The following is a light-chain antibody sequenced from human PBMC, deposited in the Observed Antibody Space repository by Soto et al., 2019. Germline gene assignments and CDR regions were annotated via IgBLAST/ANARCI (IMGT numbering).Light chain of an antibody. CDR3: QQYGSSPLT. CDR1: QSVSSSY. V-gene: IGKV3-20*01. Sequence: EIVVTQSPGTLSLSPGERATLSCRASQSVSSSYLAWYQQKPGQAPRLLISGTSNRATGIPDRFSGSGSGTDFTLTISRLEPEDFAVYYCQQYGSSPLTFGGGTKVEIK. CDR2: GTS. J-gene: IGKJ4*01.